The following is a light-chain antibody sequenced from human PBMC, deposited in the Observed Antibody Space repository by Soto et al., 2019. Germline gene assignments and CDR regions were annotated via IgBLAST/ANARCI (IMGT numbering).Light chain of an antibody. V-gene: IGKV3-11*01. CDR1: QSVSSY. CDR3: QLRSNWPPLYT. J-gene: IGKJ2*01. CDR2: DAS. Sequence: EIVLTQSPATLSLSPGERATLSCRASQSVSSYLAWYQQKPGQAPRLLIYDASNRATGIPTRFSGSGSGTDFTLTINSLEPEDFAVYDCQLRSNWPPLYTFGQGTKLEI.